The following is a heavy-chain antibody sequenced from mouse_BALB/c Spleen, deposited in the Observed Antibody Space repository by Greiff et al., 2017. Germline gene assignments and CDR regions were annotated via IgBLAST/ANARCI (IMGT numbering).Heavy chain of an antibody. CDR2: INSNGGST. Sequence: EVKLVESGGGLVQPGGSLKLSCAASGFTFSSYGMSWVRQTPDKRLELVATINSNGGSTYYPDSVKGRFTISRDNAKNTLYLQMSSLKSEDTAMYYCARDKQYGNYVPFAYWGQGTLVTVSA. CDR3: ARDKQYGNYVPFAY. CDR1: GFTFSSYG. D-gene: IGHD2-1*01. J-gene: IGHJ3*01. V-gene: IGHV5-6-3*01.